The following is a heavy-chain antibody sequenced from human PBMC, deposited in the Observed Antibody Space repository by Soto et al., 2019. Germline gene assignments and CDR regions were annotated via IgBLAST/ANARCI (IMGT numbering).Heavy chain of an antibody. CDR3: ARDIWSGNYKWFDS. D-gene: IGHD3-3*01. J-gene: IGHJ5*01. CDR1: TLTVSLYG. CDR2: ISNDGGTQ. V-gene: IGHV3-30*03. Sequence: PVGSLRLSCAASTLTVSLYGIQWVRQAPGKGLDWVAFISNDGGTQYYADSVKGRSSISRDNSMNTVDLHMNSLRAEDTAIYYCARDIWSGNYKWFDSWGQGTLVTVSS.